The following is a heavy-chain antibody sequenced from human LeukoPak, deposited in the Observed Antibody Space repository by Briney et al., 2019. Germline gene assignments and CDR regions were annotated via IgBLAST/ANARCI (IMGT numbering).Heavy chain of an antibody. J-gene: IGHJ5*02. Sequence: PSQTLSLTCTVPGGSISSGGYYWSWIRQHPGKGLEWIGYIYYSGSTYYNPSLKSRVTISVDTSKNQFSLKLSSVTAADTAVYYCAILAAAGRRANWFDPWGQGTLVTVSS. CDR3: AILAAAGRRANWFDP. V-gene: IGHV4-31*03. CDR1: GGSISSGGYY. D-gene: IGHD6-13*01. CDR2: IYYSGST.